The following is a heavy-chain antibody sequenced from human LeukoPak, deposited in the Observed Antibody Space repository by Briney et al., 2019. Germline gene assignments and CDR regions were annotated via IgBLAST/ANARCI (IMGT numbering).Heavy chain of an antibody. V-gene: IGHV3-21*01. CDR2: ISSSSSSK. CDR1: GFTFSSYS. CDR3: AKELRGGSIWRYYFDY. J-gene: IGHJ4*02. D-gene: IGHD6-13*01. Sequence: GGSLRLSCAASGFTFSSYSMTWVRQAPGKGLEWVSSISSSSSSKYLADSVKGRFTISRDNAKNSLYLQMNSLRAEDTAVYYCAKELRGGSIWRYYFDYWGQGTLVTVSS.